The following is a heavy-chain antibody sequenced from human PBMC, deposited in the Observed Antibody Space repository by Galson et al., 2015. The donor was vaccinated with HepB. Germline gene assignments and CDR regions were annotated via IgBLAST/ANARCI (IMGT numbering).Heavy chain of an antibody. J-gene: IGHJ4*02. D-gene: IGHD1-26*01. CDR1: GFTFSNAW. Sequence: SLRLSCAASGFTFSNAWMSWVRQAPGKGLEWVGRIKSETDGGTTDYAAPVKGRFTISRDDSKNTLYLQMNSLKTEDTAVYYCTTIVGATIFLSAWGQGTLVTVPS. V-gene: IGHV3-15*01. CDR3: TTIVGATIFLSA. CDR2: IKSETDGGTT.